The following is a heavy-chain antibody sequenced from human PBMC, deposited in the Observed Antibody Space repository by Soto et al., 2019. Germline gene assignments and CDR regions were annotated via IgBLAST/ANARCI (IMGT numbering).Heavy chain of an antibody. CDR1: GFTFGSYA. CDR2: ISQRGGTT. V-gene: IGHV3-23*01. Sequence: VQLLESGGGLVQPGGSLRVSCAASGFTFGSYAMSWVRQAPGKGLEWVSTISQRGGTTYYADSVKGRFTLSRDNSKNTLNLQMNSLRAEDTAVYYCAKYSRNSGGYRVRPYYYYYFMDVWGKGTTVTVSS. J-gene: IGHJ6*03. D-gene: IGHD3-10*01. CDR3: AKYSRNSGGYRVRPYYYYYFMDV.